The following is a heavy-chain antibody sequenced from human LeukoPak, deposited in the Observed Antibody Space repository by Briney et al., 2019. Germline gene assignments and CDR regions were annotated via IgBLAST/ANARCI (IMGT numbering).Heavy chain of an antibody. J-gene: IGHJ4*02. D-gene: IGHD3-10*01. CDR3: ATSGAMVRGALDY. CDR1: GYTLTELS. Sequence: ASVKVSCKVSGYTLTELSMHWVRQAPGKGLEWMGGFDPEDGETIYAQKFQGRVTMTEDTSTDTAYMELSRLRSEDTAVYYCATSGAMVRGALDYWGQGTLVTVSS. V-gene: IGHV1-24*01. CDR2: FDPEDGET.